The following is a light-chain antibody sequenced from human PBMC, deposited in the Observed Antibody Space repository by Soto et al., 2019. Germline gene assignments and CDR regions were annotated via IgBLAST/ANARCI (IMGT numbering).Light chain of an antibody. CDR3: QQSYGTPIT. J-gene: IGKJ5*01. Sequence: DIQMTQSPSTLSASVGDRVTVTCRASQTIGSWLAWYQQKPGRAPNLLIYVASSLQSEVPSRFSGSGSGTDFTLTITSLQPEDFATYYCQQSYGTPITFGQGTRLEIK. CDR2: VAS. CDR1: QTIGSW. V-gene: IGKV1-39*01.